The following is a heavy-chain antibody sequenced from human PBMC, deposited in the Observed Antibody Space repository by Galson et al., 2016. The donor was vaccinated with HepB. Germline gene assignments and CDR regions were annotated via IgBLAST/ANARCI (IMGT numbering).Heavy chain of an antibody. V-gene: IGHV3-30*18. J-gene: IGHJ5*02. CDR3: AKGTLSFWFDP. CDR1: GFTFTKYG. CDR2: ISNDGTNK. Sequence: SLRLSCAASGFTFTKYGMHWVRQAPGKGLEWVAVISNDGTNKNYVDSVKGRFTISRDNSKNTMFLQMNSLRVEDTAMYYCAKGTLSFWFDPWGQGTLVTVSS.